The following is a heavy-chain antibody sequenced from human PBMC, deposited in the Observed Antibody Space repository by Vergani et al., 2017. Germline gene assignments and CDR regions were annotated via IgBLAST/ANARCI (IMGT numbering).Heavy chain of an antibody. V-gene: IGHV4-61*02. CDR3: ARGGLPDAFDI. Sequence: QVQLQESGPGLLKPSQTLSLTCSVAGDSISSGNYYWNWIRQPAGKGLEWMGRIYSSVSTSYNPSIKSRITMSLDTSKNQFSLKLRSVTAADTAAYFCARGGLPDAFDIWGQGTLVTVSS. D-gene: IGHD3-10*01. CDR2: IYSSVST. CDR1: GDSISSGNYY. J-gene: IGHJ3*02.